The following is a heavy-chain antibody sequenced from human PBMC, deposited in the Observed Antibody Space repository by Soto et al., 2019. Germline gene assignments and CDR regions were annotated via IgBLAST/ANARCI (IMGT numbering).Heavy chain of an antibody. V-gene: IGHV1-18*01. CDR3: ARDYYGSGSTLDYYGMAD. CDR1: GYTFTSYG. CDR2: ISAYNGNT. D-gene: IGHD3-10*01. J-gene: IGHJ6*02. Sequence: QVQLVQSGAEVKKPGASVKVSCKASGYTFTSYGISWVRQAPGQGLEWMGWISAYNGNTNYAQKLQGRVTLTTDTSTSPAYMELRSLRSDDTAVYSCARDYYGSGSTLDYYGMADWGQRTTVTVSS.